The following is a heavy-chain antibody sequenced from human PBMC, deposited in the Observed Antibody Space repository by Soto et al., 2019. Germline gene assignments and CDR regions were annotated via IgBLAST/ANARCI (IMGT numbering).Heavy chain of an antibody. V-gene: IGHV4-4*02. CDR2: IYHSENT. CDR3: ASLGPDNWFDP. J-gene: IGHJ5*02. Sequence: QVQLQESGPGLVKPSGTLSLTCAVSGGSISNSNWWSWVRQPPGKGLEWIGEIYHSENTKYNPSLTSRVTISVDKSKNQFFLKLSSVTAADTAVYFCASLGPDNWFDPWGQGTLVTVSS. CDR1: GGSISNSNW.